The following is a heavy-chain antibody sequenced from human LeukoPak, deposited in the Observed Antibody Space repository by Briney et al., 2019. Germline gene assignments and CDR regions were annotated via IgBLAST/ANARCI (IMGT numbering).Heavy chain of an antibody. D-gene: IGHD4-17*01. V-gene: IGHV4-39*02. CDR1: GGSISSSYYY. Sequence: SETLSLTCTVSGGSISSSYYYWGWIRQPPGKGLEWIGSIYYSGSTYYNPSLKSRVTISVDTSKNQFSLKLRSVTAADTAVYYCARDDVGYGDYGFDYWGQGTLVTVSS. J-gene: IGHJ4*02. CDR2: IYYSGST. CDR3: ARDDVGYGDYGFDY.